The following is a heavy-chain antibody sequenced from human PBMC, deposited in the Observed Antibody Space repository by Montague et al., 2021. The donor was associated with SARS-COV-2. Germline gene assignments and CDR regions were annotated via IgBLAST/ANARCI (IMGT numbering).Heavy chain of an antibody. CDR2: IYYSGIT. V-gene: IGHV4-30-4*08. J-gene: IGHJ3*02. D-gene: IGHD3-22*01. Sequence: TLSLTCTVSGGSISSGVYYCSWIRQPPGKGLEWIGNIYYSGITYYAXXLKSRVTIFVDTSKNQFSLNLSSVTAADTAVYYCARGRITMIVVVSAFDIWGQGTVVTVSS. CDR3: ARGRITMIVVVSAFDI. CDR1: GGSISSGVYY.